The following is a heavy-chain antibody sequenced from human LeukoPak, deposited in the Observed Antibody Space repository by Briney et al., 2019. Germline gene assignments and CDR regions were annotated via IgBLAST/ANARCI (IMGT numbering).Heavy chain of an antibody. J-gene: IGHJ4*02. CDR3: AKRGVVIRGLLVIGYHQEAYHYDF. D-gene: IGHD3-10*01. CDR2: ISERGGST. V-gene: IGHV3-23*01. CDR1: GISLSNYA. Sequence: PGGSLRLSCVVSGISLSNYAMTWVRQAPGKGLEWVSYISERGGSTTYADSVKGRLTISRDTSLNTLYLQMNNLRAEDTAVYFCAKRGVVIRGLLVIGYHQEAYHYDFWGQGVLVTVSS.